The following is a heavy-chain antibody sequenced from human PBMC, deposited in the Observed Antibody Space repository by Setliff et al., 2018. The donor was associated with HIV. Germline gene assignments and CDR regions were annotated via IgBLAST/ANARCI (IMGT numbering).Heavy chain of an antibody. CDR3: ARGAEDLAINPPSFDYYFDY. CDR1: GYTFTRNG. J-gene: IGHJ4*02. V-gene: IGHV1-2*02. Sequence: GASVKVSCKASGYTFTRNGISWVRQAPGQGLEWMGWINPNSGGTNYAQKFQGRVTMTRDTSISTAYMELSRLRSDDTALYFCARGAEDLAINPPSFDYYFDYWGQGTPVTVSS. D-gene: IGHD3-9*01. CDR2: INPNSGGT.